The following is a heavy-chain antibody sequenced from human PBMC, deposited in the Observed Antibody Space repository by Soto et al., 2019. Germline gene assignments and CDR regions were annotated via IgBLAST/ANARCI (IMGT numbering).Heavy chain of an antibody. V-gene: IGHV3-30-3*01. J-gene: IGHJ5*02. Sequence: QVQLEESGGGVVQPGRSLRLSCAASEFDFSNFAMHWVRQAPGKGLEWMAVISYDGDTQYYADSAKGRFTISRDNSKNTLYLQMNSLTSEDTAVYYCVRGQWIFAISSPFDPWGQGPLVSVSS. D-gene: IGHD3-3*01. CDR1: EFDFSNFA. CDR3: VRGQWIFAISSPFDP. CDR2: ISYDGDTQ.